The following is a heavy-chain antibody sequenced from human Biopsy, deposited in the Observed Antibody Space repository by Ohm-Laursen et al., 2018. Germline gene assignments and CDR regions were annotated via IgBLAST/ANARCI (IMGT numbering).Heavy chain of an antibody. V-gene: IGHV1-58*02. D-gene: IGHD3-10*01. J-gene: IGHJ5*02. Sequence: SSVKVSCKASGFTFSRSAMQWVRQARGQRLEWIGWIVVGGGNTNYAQKFQERVTITRDMSTSTAYMELSSLRSEDTAVYYCARADPPLFYYGSGSSNWFDPWGQGTLVTVSS. CDR3: ARADPPLFYYGSGSSNWFDP. CDR1: GFTFSRSA. CDR2: IVVGGGNT.